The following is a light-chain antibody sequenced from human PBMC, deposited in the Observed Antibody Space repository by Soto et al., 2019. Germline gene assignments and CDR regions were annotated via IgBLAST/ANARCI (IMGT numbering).Light chain of an antibody. CDR3: QQTYTVPYA. CDR1: QSIERY. CDR2: ATS. J-gene: IGKJ2*01. Sequence: DIQMTQSPSSLSASVGDRVTITCRASQSIERYLNWYQQKSGKAPKFLMYATSHLQSGVPSRFSGSGSGTEFTLTISGLQPEDFGSYYCQQTYTVPYAFGQGTKVEIE. V-gene: IGKV1-39*01.